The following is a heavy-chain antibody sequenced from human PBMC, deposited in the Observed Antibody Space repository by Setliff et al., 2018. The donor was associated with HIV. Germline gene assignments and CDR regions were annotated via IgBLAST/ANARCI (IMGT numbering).Heavy chain of an antibody. CDR2: ISPSGST. D-gene: IGHD3-3*01. J-gene: IGHJ6*04. CDR1: RGSFSDYY. V-gene: IGHV4-34*01. Sequence: SETLSLTCVVYRGSFSDYYWTWIRQPPGKGLEWIGEISPSGSTNYNPSLKSRVTISMDTSKNQFSLELSSVTAADTALYYCARTITTFGVIGRGGRMDVWGKGTTVTVSS. CDR3: ARTITTFGVIGRGGRMDV.